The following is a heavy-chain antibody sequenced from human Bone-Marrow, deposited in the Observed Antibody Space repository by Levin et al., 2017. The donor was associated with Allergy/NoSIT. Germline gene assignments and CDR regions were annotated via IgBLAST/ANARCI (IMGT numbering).Heavy chain of an antibody. CDR2: IYRTGDT. D-gene: IGHD3-16*02. Sequence: PGGSLRLSCAVSGASISDGDWWSWVRQPPGKGLEWIGEIYRTGDTFYNPSLESRVTMSVDKSKNQFSLKLSSVTAADTAVYYCARVYNYIWGSYRYKDAFDVWGQGTMATVSS. CDR1: GASISDGDW. J-gene: IGHJ3*01. CDR3: ARVYNYIWGSYRYKDAFDV. V-gene: IGHV4-4*02.